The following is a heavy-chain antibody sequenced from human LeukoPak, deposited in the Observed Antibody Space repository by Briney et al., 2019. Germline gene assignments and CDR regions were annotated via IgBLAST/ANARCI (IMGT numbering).Heavy chain of an antibody. J-gene: IGHJ4*02. CDR3: ASRHCSGENCYAGPLDF. CDR2: SYSGGST. V-gene: IGHV3-53*01. D-gene: IGHD2-8*02. Sequence: GGSLRLSCVASAFSDKSNYMSWVRQAPGKGLEWVSVSYSGGSTYYEDSVKGRLTVSSDVSKNTLYLQMNNLRGEDTAVYYCASRHCSGENCYAGPLDFWGQGIQVTVSS. CDR1: AFSDKSNY.